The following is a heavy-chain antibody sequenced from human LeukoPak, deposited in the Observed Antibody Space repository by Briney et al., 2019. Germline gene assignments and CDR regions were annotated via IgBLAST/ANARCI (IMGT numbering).Heavy chain of an antibody. D-gene: IGHD3-22*01. J-gene: IGHJ4*02. CDR3: AKSENYYDSSGYSFDY. CDR1: GFTFSRFA. Sequence: GSLRLSCEASGFTFSRFAMMWVRQAPGKGLEWVSAIHTRGTQYADSVKGRFTISRDNSKNTLYLQMNSLRAEDTAVYYCAKSENYYDSSGYSFDYWGQGTLVTVSS. V-gene: IGHV3-23*05. CDR2: IHTRGT.